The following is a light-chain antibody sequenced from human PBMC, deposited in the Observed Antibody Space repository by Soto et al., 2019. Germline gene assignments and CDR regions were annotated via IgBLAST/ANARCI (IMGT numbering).Light chain of an antibody. CDR3: SSYTSSSTLV. Sequence: QSALTQPASVSGSPGQSITISCTGTSSDVGGYNYVSCYQQYPGKAPKLLIYEVSNRPSGVSNRFSGSKSGNTASLTISGLQAEDEADYYCSSYTSSSTLVFGGGTKVNVL. CDR1: SSDVGGYNY. V-gene: IGLV2-14*01. CDR2: EVS. J-gene: IGLJ3*02.